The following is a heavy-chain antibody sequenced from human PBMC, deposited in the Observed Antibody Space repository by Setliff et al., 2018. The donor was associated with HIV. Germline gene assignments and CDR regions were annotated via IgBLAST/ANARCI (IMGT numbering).Heavy chain of an antibody. Sequence: GGSLRLSCATSGFTFNSAWMTWVRQGPGKGLEWVGRIRSDGTTHYAAPVNGRFTISRDDSKNTLYLQMNSLKTEDTAVYYCSTDLPSSGFFPDYWGQGTLVTVS. CDR3: STDLPSSGFFPDY. CDR1: GFTFNSAW. D-gene: IGHD6-19*01. J-gene: IGHJ4*02. V-gene: IGHV3-15*01. CDR2: IRSDGTT.